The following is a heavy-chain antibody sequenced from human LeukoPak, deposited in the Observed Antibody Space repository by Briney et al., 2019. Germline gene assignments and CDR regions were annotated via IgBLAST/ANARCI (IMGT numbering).Heavy chain of an antibody. J-gene: IGHJ6*03. Sequence: PGGSLRLSCAASGFTFSSYSMNWVRQAPGKGLEWVSSISSSSSYIYYADSVKGRFTISRDNAKNSLYLQMNSLRAEDTAVYYCARLDLGGYYYYYYMDVWGKGTTVTVSS. CDR2: ISSSSSYI. CDR3: ARLDLGGYYYYYYMDV. V-gene: IGHV3-21*01. D-gene: IGHD3-16*01. CDR1: GFTFSSYS.